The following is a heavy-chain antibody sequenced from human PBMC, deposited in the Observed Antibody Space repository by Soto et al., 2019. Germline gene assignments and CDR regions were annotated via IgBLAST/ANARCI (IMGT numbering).Heavy chain of an antibody. D-gene: IGHD3-3*01. CDR3: ANEKIFGVVILDY. CDR1: GFIFSSYA. CDR2: ISGSDGST. V-gene: IGHV3-23*01. Sequence: EEQLLESGGGLVQPGGSLRLSCAASGFIFSSYAMNWVRQAPGKGLEWVSLISGSDGSTYYADSVKGRFTISRDNSKNTLYLQMNSLRVEDTAVYYCANEKIFGVVILDYWGQRTLVTVSS. J-gene: IGHJ4*02.